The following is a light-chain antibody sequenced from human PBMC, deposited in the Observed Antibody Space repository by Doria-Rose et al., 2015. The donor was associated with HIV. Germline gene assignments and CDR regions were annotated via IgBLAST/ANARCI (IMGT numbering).Light chain of an antibody. CDR2: WAS. CDR3: QQYYDTPS. J-gene: IGKJ3*01. CDR1: QSLLYTSKNY. Sequence: DIQVTQSPESLGMSLGERATLNCKSNQSLLYTSKNYLAWYQQKPGQPPKLLIYWASTWQSGVPAQFSGSGSGTDFTLTISSLEAEDVAVYYCQQYYDTPSFGPGTTVDIK. V-gene: IGKV4-1*01.